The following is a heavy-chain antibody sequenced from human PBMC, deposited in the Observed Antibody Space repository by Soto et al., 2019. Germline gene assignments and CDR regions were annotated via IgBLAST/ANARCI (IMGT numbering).Heavy chain of an antibody. V-gene: IGHV1-69*01. CDR2: IIPIFGTA. CDR3: ARGWGYDSNDYYYAY. Sequence: QVQLVQSGAEVRKPGSSVKVSCKASGGTFSRHAISWVRQAPGQGLEWMGGIIPIFGTANHAQKFQGRVTIIADESRSTVYMELSSLRSKDTAMYYCARGWGYDSNDYYYAYWGQGTLVIVSS. D-gene: IGHD3-22*01. J-gene: IGHJ4*02. CDR1: GGTFSRHA.